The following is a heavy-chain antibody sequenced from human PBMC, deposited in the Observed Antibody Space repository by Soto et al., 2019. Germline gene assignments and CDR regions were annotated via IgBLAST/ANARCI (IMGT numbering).Heavy chain of an antibody. D-gene: IGHD3-22*01. J-gene: IGHJ6*02. V-gene: IGHV4-34*01. CDR1: GGSFSGYY. CDR2: INHSGST. CDR3: ARVDYYDSSGYYYVHYYYGMDV. Sequence: PSETLSLTCAVYGGSFSGYYWSWIRQPPGKGLEWIGEINHSGSTNYNPSLKSRVTISVGTSKNQFSLKLSSVTAADTAVYYCARVDYYDSSGYYYVHYYYGMDVWGQGTRVTVSS.